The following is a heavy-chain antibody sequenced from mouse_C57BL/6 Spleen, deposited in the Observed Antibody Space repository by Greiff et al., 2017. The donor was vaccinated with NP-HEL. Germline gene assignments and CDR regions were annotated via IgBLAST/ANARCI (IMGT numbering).Heavy chain of an antibody. CDR3: AREGVDNFDY. V-gene: IGHV5-17*01. Sequence: EVKLVESGGGLVKPGGSLKLSCAASGFTFSDYGMHWVRQAPEKGLEWVAYISSGSSTIYYAETVKGRFTISRDNTKNTLFLQMTSLRSEDTAMYYCAREGVDNFDYWGQGTTLTVSS. CDR1: GFTFSDYG. CDR2: ISSGSSTI. J-gene: IGHJ2*01. D-gene: IGHD1-1*01.